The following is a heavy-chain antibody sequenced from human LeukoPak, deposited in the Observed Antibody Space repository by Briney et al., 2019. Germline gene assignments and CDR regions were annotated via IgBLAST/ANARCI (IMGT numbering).Heavy chain of an antibody. J-gene: IGHJ4*02. V-gene: IGHV3-23*01. CDR1: GFTFSSYA. CDR3: AKPTQSGGRFKSPDY. D-gene: IGHD2-15*01. Sequence: GGSLRLSCAASGFTFSSYAMSWVRQAPGKGLEWVSSVSGSGSSTYNADSVKGRFTISRDNSKNTLYLQMNSLRAEDTAVYYCAKPTQSGGRFKSPDYWGQGTLVTVSS. CDR2: VSGSGSST.